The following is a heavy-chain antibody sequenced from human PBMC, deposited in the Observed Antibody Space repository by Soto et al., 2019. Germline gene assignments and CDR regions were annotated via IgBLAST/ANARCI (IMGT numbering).Heavy chain of an antibody. V-gene: IGHV3-48*02. CDR3: AADIRYDSSGYHSGGGDY. D-gene: IGHD3-22*01. CDR2: ISSGSNSK. J-gene: IGHJ4*02. CDR1: GFTFNTNS. Sequence: EVQLVESGGGLAQPGGSLRLSCAASGFTFNTNSMNWVRQAPGKGLEWVSYISSGSNSKYYADSVKGRFTISRDNAKNSLYLQMNNLRDEDTAIYYCAADIRYDSSGYHSGGGDYWGQGTRVTVPS.